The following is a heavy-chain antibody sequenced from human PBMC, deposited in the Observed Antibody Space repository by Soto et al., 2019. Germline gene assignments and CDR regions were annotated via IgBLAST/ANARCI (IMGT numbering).Heavy chain of an antibody. CDR2: IYSGGTT. V-gene: IGHV3-66*01. CDR1: GFTVSSNY. CDR3: AKASVDTAMPTDY. Sequence: GGSLRLSCAASGFTVSSNYMSWVRQAPGKGLEWVSVIYSGGTTYYADSVKGRFTISRDNSKDTLYLQMNSLRAEDTAVYYCAKASVDTAMPTDYWGQGTLVTVSS. D-gene: IGHD5-18*01. J-gene: IGHJ4*02.